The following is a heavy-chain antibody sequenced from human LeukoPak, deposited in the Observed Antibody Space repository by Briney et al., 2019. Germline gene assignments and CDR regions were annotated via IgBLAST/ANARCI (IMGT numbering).Heavy chain of an antibody. CDR3: AGDYGGVPAAVI. CDR1: GGSISSGCYY. CDR2: VDVTGST. Sequence: SQTLSLAWTVAGGSISSGCYYWGWIRQPPWKGLEWFGFVDVTGSTYYNPSLKCRVTISVDTSKNQFSLKLTSVTAADTAVYYCAGDYGGVPAAVIWGQGTMVTVSS. D-gene: IGHD2-2*01. J-gene: IGHJ3*02. V-gene: IGHV4-30-4*08.